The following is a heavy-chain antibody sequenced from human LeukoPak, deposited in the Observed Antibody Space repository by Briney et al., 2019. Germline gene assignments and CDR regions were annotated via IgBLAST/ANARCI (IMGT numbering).Heavy chain of an antibody. CDR2: INPNSGGT. CDR3: ARFLGYCSAGSCYFDY. D-gene: IGHD2-15*01. Sequence: ASVKVSCKASGYTFTGYHVHWVRQAPGQGLEWMGWINPNSGGTKYAQKFQGRVTMTRDTSITTAYMELSSPRSDDTAVYCCARFLGYCSAGSCYFDYWGQGTLVTVSS. CDR1: GYTFTGYH. V-gene: IGHV1-2*02. J-gene: IGHJ4*02.